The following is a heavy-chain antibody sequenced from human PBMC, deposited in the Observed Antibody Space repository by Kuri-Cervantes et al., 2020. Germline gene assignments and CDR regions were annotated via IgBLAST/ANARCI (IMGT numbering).Heavy chain of an antibody. CDR2: IRSRSNNYAT. Sequence: LSLTCAASGFTFSGSAMHWVRQASGKGLEWVGRIRSRSNNYATAYAASVKGRFTISRDDSKNTAYLQMNSLKTEDSAVYYCFAFYDIPKWGQGTLVTVSS. J-gene: IGHJ4*02. CDR3: FAFYDIPK. V-gene: IGHV3-73*01. CDR1: GFTFSGSA. D-gene: IGHD3-9*01.